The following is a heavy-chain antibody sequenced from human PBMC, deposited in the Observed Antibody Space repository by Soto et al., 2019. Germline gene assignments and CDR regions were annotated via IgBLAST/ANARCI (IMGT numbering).Heavy chain of an antibody. CDR2: IIPLFGTT. CDR1: GDTFKNCV. V-gene: IGHV1-69*01. J-gene: IGHJ6*02. D-gene: IGHD3-10*01. CDR3: AAELGFGKLSVV. Sequence: QVQVVQSGVEVRRPGSSVKVSCKASGDTFKNCVISWVRQAPGQGLEWMGGIIPLFGTTDFAQRFQGRLTITPDESTTTAYMDLSRLRSEDTATYECAAELGFGKLSVVWGQGNTVIGSS.